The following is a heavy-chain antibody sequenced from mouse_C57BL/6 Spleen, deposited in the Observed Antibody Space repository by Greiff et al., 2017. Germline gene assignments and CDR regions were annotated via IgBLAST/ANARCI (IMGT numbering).Heavy chain of an antibody. D-gene: IGHD2-3*01. CDR1: GFTFSSYA. CDR2: ISSGGDYI. J-gene: IGHJ3*01. Sequence: EVMLVESGEGLVKPGGSLKLSCAASGFTFSSYAMSWVRQTPEKRLEWVAYISSGGDYIYYADTVKGRFTISRDNARNTLYLQMSSLKSEDTAMYYCTRDDGYYLFAYWGHRTLVTVYA. CDR3: TRDDGYYLFAY. V-gene: IGHV5-9-1*02.